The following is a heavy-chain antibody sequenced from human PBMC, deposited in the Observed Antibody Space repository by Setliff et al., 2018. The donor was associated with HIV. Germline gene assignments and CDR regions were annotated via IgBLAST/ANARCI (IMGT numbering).Heavy chain of an antibody. CDR2: INHSGST. CDR1: GGSFTDIGGSFTDYY. J-gene: IGHJ6*03. Sequence: PSETLSLTCAVFGGSFTDIGGSFTDYYWIWIRQPPGKGLEWIGEINHSGSTHYNPSLKSRFTISVDTSKNQFSLKVNSVTAADTAVYYCARGVRLLAGYSDRWDYYYMGVWGKGTTVTVSS. D-gene: IGHD6-13*01. V-gene: IGHV4-34*01. CDR3: ARGVRLLAGYSDRWDYYYMGV.